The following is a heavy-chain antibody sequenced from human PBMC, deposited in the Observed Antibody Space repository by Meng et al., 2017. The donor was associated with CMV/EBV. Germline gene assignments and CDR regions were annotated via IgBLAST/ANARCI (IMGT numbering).Heavy chain of an antibody. CDR1: GYTFTNYG. CDR3: TRAHLGDWFDP. D-gene: IGHD2-15*01. Sequence: YCKASGYTFTNYGISWVRQAPGQGLEWMGWISAYNENTNYAQKLQGRVTMTTDTSTTTAYMELRSLRSDDTAVYYCTRAHLGDWFDPWGQGTLVTVSS. V-gene: IGHV1-18*04. CDR2: ISAYNENT. J-gene: IGHJ5*02.